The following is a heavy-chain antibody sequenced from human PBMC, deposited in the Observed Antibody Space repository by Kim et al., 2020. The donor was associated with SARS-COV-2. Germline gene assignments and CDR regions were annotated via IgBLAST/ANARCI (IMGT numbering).Heavy chain of an antibody. Sequence: GGSLRLSCAASGFTFSSYAMSWVRQAPGKGLEWVSVIYSGGSSTYYADSVKGRFTISRDNSKNTLYLQMNSLRAEDTAVYYCAKGAQNWKVYYFDYWGQGTLVTVSS. CDR2: IYSGGSST. CDR1: GFTFSSYA. CDR3: AKGAQNWKVYYFDY. D-gene: IGHD1-1*01. V-gene: IGHV3-23*03. J-gene: IGHJ4*02.